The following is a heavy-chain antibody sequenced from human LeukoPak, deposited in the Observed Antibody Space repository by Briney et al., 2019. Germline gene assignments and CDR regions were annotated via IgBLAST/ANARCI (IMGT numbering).Heavy chain of an antibody. CDR1: GFTFSSYA. J-gene: IGHJ4*02. CDR3: ARGGSGWSSYYFDY. V-gene: IGHV3-30-3*01. D-gene: IGHD6-19*01. CDR2: ISYDGSNK. Sequence: PGRSLRLSCAASGFTFSSYAMHWVRQAPGKGLEWVAVISYDGSNKYYADSVKGRFTISRDNSKNTLYLQMNSLRAEDTAVYYCARGGSGWSSYYFDYWGQGTLVTVSS.